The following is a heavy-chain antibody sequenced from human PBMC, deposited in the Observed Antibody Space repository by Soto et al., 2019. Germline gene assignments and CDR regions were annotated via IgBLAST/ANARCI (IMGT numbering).Heavy chain of an antibody. D-gene: IGHD3-22*01. J-gene: IGHJ5*02. CDR3: ARLKRGLIWFDP. CDR2: INAGNGNT. Sequence: QVQLVQSGAEVKKPGASVKVSCKASGSTFTSYAMHWVRQAPGQRLEWMGWINAGNGNTKYSQKFQGRVTITRDTSASTAYMELSSLRSEDTAVYYCARLKRGLIWFDPWGQGTLVTVSS. CDR1: GSTFTSYA. V-gene: IGHV1-3*01.